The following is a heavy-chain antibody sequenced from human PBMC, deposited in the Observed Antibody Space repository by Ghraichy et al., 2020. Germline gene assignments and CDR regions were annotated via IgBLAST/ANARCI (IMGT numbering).Heavy chain of an antibody. CDR3: ARSHGYSSSLDY. CDR1: GFTFDDYG. D-gene: IGHD6-13*01. V-gene: IGHV3-20*01. J-gene: IGHJ4*02. Sequence: LSLTCAASGFTFDDYGMSWVRQAPGKGLEWVSGINWNGGSTGYADSVKGRFTISRDNAKNSLYLQMNSLRAEDTALYHCARSHGYSSSLDYWGQGTLVTVSS. CDR2: INWNGGST.